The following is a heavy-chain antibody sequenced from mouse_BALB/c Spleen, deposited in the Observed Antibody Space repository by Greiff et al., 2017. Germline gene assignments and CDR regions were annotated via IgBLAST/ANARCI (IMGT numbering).Heavy chain of an antibody. CDR3: ARDRGAMDY. Sequence: VQLQQSGGGLVQPGGSLKLSCAASGFTFSSYGMSWVRQTPDKRLELVATINSNGGSTYYPDSVKGRFTISRDNAKNTLYLQMSSLKSEDTAMYYCARDRGAMDYWGQGTSVTVSS. V-gene: IGHV5-6-3*01. J-gene: IGHJ4*01. CDR2: INSNGGST. CDR1: GFTFSSYG.